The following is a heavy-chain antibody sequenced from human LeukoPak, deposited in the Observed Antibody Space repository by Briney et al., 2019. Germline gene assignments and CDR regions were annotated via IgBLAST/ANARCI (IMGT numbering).Heavy chain of an antibody. J-gene: IGHJ6*02. D-gene: IGHD2-2*01. CDR1: GGTFSSYA. V-gene: IGHV1-69*04. Sequence: GSSVKVSCKASGGTFSSYAISWVRQAPRQGLEWMGRIIPIFGIANYAQKFQGRVTITADKSTSTAYMELSSLRSEDTAVYYCASSTLMPTGDGIYYYYGMDVWGQGTTVTVSS. CDR3: ASSTLMPTGDGIYYYYGMDV. CDR2: IIPIFGIA.